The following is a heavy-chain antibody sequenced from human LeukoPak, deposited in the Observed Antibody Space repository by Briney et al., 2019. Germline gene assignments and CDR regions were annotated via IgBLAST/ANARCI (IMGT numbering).Heavy chain of an antibody. CDR1: GFTVSSNY. V-gene: IGHV3-33*08. Sequence: GGSLRLSCAASGFTVSSNYMSWVRQAPGKGLEWVAVIWYDGSNKYYADSVKGRFTISRDNSKNTLYLQMNSLRAEDTAVYYCARDFRLFDYWGQGTLVTVSS. D-gene: IGHD3-10*01. J-gene: IGHJ4*02. CDR2: IWYDGSNK. CDR3: ARDFRLFDY.